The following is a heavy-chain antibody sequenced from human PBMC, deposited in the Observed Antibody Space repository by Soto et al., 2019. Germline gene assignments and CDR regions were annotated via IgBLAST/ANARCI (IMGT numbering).Heavy chain of an antibody. D-gene: IGHD3-3*01. CDR2: IDYSGST. V-gene: IGHV4-31*03. J-gene: IGHJ5*02. Sequence: QVQLQESGPGLVKPSQTLSLTCTVSGGSISSGDYYWSWIRQHPGKGLEWIGYIDYSGSTYYNPSLKSRVTISVDTSKNQFSLKLSSVTAADTAVYYCARWWSGSRQGFDPWGQGTLGTVSS. CDR1: GGSISSGDYY. CDR3: ARWWSGSRQGFDP.